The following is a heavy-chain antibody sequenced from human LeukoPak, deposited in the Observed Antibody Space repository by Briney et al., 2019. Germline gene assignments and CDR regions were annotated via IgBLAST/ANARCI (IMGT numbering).Heavy chain of an antibody. CDR1: EFSLSTSW. D-gene: IGHD6-19*01. J-gene: IGHJ6*03. CDR2: IRQDGNEK. Sequence: PGGSLRLSCSGFEFSLSTSWMTWVRQAPGRGLEWLATIRQDGNEKYYVDSVKGRFTISRDNAKNSLYLQMNSLRAEDTAVYYCARDLKQWLALDSYYYYMAVWGKGTTVTVSS. CDR3: ARDLKQWLALDSYYYYMAV. V-gene: IGHV3-7*01.